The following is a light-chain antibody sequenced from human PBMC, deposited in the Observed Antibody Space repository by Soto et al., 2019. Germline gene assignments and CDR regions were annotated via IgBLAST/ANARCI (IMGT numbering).Light chain of an antibody. J-gene: IGLJ2*01. Sequence: QSVLTQPPSASGTPGQRVTISCSGSSSNIGANPINWYQQLPGTAPKLLIYNNDQRPSWVPDRFSASKSGTSASLAISGLQSDDEADYYCEAWDDSLYGAVLGGGTKLTVL. CDR2: NND. V-gene: IGLV1-44*01. CDR3: EAWDDSLYGAV. CDR1: SSNIGANP.